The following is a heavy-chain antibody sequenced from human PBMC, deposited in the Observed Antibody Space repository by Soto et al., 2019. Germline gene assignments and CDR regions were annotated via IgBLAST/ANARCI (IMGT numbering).Heavy chain of an antibody. CDR1: GDSVSSNSAA. D-gene: IGHD4-4*01. J-gene: IGHJ6*02. CDR2: TYYRSKWFN. Sequence: SQTLSLTCVICGDSVSSNSAAWNWIRKSPSRGLEWLGRTYYRSKWFNDYAVSVKSRITINPDTSKNQFSLQLNSVTPEDSAMYYCARAYYGNRFYGMDVWGPGTTVTVSS. V-gene: IGHV6-1*01. CDR3: ARAYYGNRFYGMDV.